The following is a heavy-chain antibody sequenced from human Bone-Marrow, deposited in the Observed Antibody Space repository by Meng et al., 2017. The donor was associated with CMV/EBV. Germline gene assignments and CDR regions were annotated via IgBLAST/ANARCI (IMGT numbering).Heavy chain of an antibody. J-gene: IGHJ5*02. V-gene: IGHV4-38-2*02. Sequence: SETLSLTCTVSGYSISSGYYWGWIRQPPGKGLEWIGSIYHSGSTYYNPSLKSRVTISVDTSKNQFSLKLSSVTAADTAVYYCARFPTYCSSTSCYSWFDPWGQGTLVTVSS. CDR1: GYSISSGYY. CDR3: ARFPTYCSSTSCYSWFDP. D-gene: IGHD2-2*01. CDR2: IYHSGST.